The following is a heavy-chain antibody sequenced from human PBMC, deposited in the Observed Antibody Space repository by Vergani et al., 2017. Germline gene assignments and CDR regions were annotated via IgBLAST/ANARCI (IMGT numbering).Heavy chain of an antibody. Sequence: QVQLVQSGAEVKKPRASVKVSCKASGYTFTSYGISWVRQAPGQGLEWMGWISAYNGNTNYAQKLQGRVTMTTDTSTSTAYMELRSLRSDDTAVYYCARNILRFLDFGYFDYWGQGTLVTVSS. V-gene: IGHV1-18*01. CDR3: ARNILRFLDFGYFDY. J-gene: IGHJ4*02. CDR1: GYTFTSYG. CDR2: ISAYNGNT. D-gene: IGHD3-3*01.